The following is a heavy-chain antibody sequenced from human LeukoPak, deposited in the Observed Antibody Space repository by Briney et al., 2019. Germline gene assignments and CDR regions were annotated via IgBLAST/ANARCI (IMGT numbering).Heavy chain of an antibody. CDR2: MNSISGNT. J-gene: IGHJ5*02. CDR3: ARAMFYYDSSGYYAWFDP. Sequence: ASVAVSFTASGSTFTTYDINWVRQAPGQGLEWMGWMNSISGNTGYAQKFQGRVTMTRDTSISTAYMELSRLTSEDTGVYYCARAMFYYDSSGYYAWFDPWGQGTQVTVSS. CDR1: GSTFTTYD. D-gene: IGHD3-22*01. V-gene: IGHV1-8*01.